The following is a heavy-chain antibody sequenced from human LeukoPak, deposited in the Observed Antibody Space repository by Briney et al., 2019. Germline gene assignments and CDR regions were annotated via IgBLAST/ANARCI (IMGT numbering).Heavy chain of an antibody. Sequence: GASVKVSCKASGYTFTGYYMHWVRQAPGQGLEWMGWINPNSGNTGYAQKFQGRVTMTRNTSISTAYMQLSSLRSEDTAVYYCARYYCSSTSCMDVWGQGTTVTVSS. CDR1: GYTFTGYY. D-gene: IGHD2-2*01. J-gene: IGHJ6*02. V-gene: IGHV1-8*02. CDR2: INPNSGNT. CDR3: ARYYCSSTSCMDV.